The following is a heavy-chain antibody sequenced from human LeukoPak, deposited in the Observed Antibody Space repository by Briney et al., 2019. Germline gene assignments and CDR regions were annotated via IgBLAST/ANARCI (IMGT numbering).Heavy chain of an antibody. Sequence: GGSLRLSCAASGFTFSSYAMSWVRQAPGKGLEWVSAISGSGGSTYYADSVKGRFTISRDNSKNTLYLQMNSLRAEDTAVYYCAKDLLLWFGEGRGDYWGQGTLVTVSS. J-gene: IGHJ4*02. CDR2: ISGSGGST. V-gene: IGHV3-23*01. CDR1: GFTFSSYA. D-gene: IGHD3-10*01. CDR3: AKDLLLWFGEGRGDY.